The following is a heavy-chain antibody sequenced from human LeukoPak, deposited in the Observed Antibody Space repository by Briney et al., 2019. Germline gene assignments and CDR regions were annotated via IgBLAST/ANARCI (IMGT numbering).Heavy chain of an antibody. Sequence: GGSLRLSCAASGFTFSSYAMSWVRQAPGKGLEWVSAISGSGGSTYYADSVKGRFTISRDNAKNTLYLQMNSLRVEDTAVYYCARGEYYSDNSGYYGLDYWGQGTLFTVSS. CDR3: ARGEYYSDNSGYYGLDY. CDR1: GFTFSSYA. CDR2: ISGSGGST. J-gene: IGHJ4*02. D-gene: IGHD3-22*01. V-gene: IGHV3-23*01.